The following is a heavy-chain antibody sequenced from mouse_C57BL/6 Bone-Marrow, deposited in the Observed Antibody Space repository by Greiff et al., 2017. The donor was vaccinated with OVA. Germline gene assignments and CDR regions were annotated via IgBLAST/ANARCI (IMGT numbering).Heavy chain of an antibody. CDR3: ASRAPMGYFFAS. Sequence: QVQLQQSGAELVRPGSSVKLSCKASGYTFTSYWMDWVKQRPGQGLEWIGNIYPSASETHYNQQFKDKATLTVDKTSSTAYMQLSSLTSEYSAIYYCASRAPMGYFFASWGQGTTLTVSS. J-gene: IGHJ2*01. D-gene: IGHD3-3*01. CDR1: GYTFTSYW. V-gene: IGHV1-61*01. CDR2: IYPSASET.